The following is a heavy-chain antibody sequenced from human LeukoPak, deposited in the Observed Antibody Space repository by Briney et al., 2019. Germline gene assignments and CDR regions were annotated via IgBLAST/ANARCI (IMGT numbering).Heavy chain of an antibody. D-gene: IGHD3-22*01. Sequence: GASVKVSCKASGYTFTSYGISWVRQAPGQGLEWMGWISAYNGNTNYAQKLQGRVTMTTDTSTSTAYMELRSLRSDDTAVYYCARDLITYYYDSSGYYLGYWGQGTLVTVSS. CDR2: ISAYNGNT. CDR3: ARDLITYYYDSSGYYLGY. J-gene: IGHJ4*02. CDR1: GYTFTSYG. V-gene: IGHV1-18*01.